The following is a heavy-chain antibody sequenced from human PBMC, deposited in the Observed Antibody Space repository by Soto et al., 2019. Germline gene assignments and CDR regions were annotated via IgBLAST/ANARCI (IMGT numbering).Heavy chain of an antibody. J-gene: IGHJ6*03. Sequence: QVQLVESGGGVVQPGRSLRLSCAASGFTFSSYGMHWVRQAPGKGLEWVAVISYDGSNKYYADSVKGRFTISRDNSKNTLDLQMNSLRAEDTAVYYCAKDLRRYYYYYIDVWGKGTTVTVSS. V-gene: IGHV3-30*18. CDR3: AKDLRRYYYYYIDV. D-gene: IGHD4-17*01. CDR1: GFTFSSYG. CDR2: ISYDGSNK.